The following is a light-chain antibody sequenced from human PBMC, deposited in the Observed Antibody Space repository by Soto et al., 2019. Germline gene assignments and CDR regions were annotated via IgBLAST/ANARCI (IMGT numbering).Light chain of an antibody. CDR2: GAF. CDR3: QQRNIWPPVT. J-gene: IGKJ5*01. Sequence: EIVMTQSPATLSVSPGERVTLSCRARQSVGSNLAWYQQKPGQAPRLVIYGAFNRATGIPARFSGSGSGTDFTLTISSLEPEDFAVYYCQQRNIWPPVTFGQGTRLEIK. V-gene: IGKV3-11*01. CDR1: QSVGSN.